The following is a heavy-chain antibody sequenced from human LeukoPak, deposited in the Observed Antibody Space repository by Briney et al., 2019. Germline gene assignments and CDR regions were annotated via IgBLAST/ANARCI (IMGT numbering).Heavy chain of an antibody. D-gene: IGHD3-22*01. CDR1: GGSFSGYH. CDR2: INPSGST. V-gene: IGHV4-34*01. CDR3: ARGRHDITMIVVVMTGVSYYLDV. Sequence: SETLSLTCAVYGGSFSGYHWTWIRQSPGKGLEWIGDINPSGSTYYNPPLKSRLTISVDTSKNQFSLKLRSVTAADTAVYYCARGRHDITMIVVVMTGVSYYLDVWGKGTTVTVS. J-gene: IGHJ6*03.